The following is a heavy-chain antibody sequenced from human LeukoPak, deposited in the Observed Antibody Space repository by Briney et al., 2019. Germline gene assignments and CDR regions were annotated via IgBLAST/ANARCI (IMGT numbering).Heavy chain of an antibody. D-gene: IGHD4-23*01. CDR1: GGSFSGYH. Sequence: SETLSLTCAVSGGSFSGYHCSWLRQTPGKGLECIGEVSQSGGASYNPSLKSRVTISVSTSKNHFSRKMSSVTAADTAMYYCAGSYGGNAVGPFDIWGEGTMVTVSS. CDR3: AGSYGGNAVGPFDI. V-gene: IGHV4-34*01. J-gene: IGHJ3*02. CDR2: VSQSGGA.